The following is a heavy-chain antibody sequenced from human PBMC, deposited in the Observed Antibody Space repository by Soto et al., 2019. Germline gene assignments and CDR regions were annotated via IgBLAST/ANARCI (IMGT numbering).Heavy chain of an antibody. V-gene: IGHV3-23*01. D-gene: IGHD3-16*01. Sequence: VQLLASGGRLVQPGGSLRLSCTASGFTFNNQAMSWVRQAPGKGLEWVSTISASGATSLYADSVKGRFTISRDNFKKTVSLQMESLRAEDSAVYFCARTDTGGTYFEFWGRGTLVTVSS. CDR2: ISASGATS. CDR3: ARTDTGGTYFEF. J-gene: IGHJ4*02. CDR1: GFTFNNQA.